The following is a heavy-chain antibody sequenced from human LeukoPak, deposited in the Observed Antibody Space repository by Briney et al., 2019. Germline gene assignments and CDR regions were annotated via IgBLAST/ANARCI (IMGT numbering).Heavy chain of an antibody. CDR3: ARVRGYSGYDCDY. CDR1: GFDFSSYE. V-gene: IGHV3-48*03. Sequence: GGSLRLSCAASGFDFSSYEMDWVRQAPGKGLEGVSYISSSGSTIYYADSVKGRFTISRDNAKNSLYLQMNSLRAEDTAVYYCARVRGYSGYDCDYWGQGTLVTVSS. CDR2: ISSSGSTI. D-gene: IGHD5-12*01. J-gene: IGHJ4*02.